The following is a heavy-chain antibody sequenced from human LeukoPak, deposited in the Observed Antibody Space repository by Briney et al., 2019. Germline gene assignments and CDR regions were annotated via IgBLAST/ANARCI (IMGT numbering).Heavy chain of an antibody. CDR1: GGSISSSSYY. Sequence: SETLSLTCTVSGGSISSSSYYWGWIRQPPGKGLEWIGSIYYSGSTYYNPSLKSRVTISVDTSKNQFSLKLSSVTAADTAVYYCASHAREKLLLYNWFDPWGQGTLVTVSS. CDR2: IYYSGST. J-gene: IGHJ5*02. D-gene: IGHD2-15*01. CDR3: ASHAREKLLLYNWFDP. V-gene: IGHV4-39*07.